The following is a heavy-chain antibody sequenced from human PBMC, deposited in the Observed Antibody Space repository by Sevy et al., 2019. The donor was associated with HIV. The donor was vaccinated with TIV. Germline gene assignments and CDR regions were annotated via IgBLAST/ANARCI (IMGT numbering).Heavy chain of an antibody. V-gene: IGHV3-15*01. J-gene: IGHJ4*02. CDR3: TTDYYDSSGYSKFY. D-gene: IGHD3-22*01. CDR2: IKSKTDGGTT. Sequence: GGSLRLSCAASGFTFSNAWMIWVRQAPGKGLEWVGRIKSKTDGGTTDYAAPVKGRFTISRDDSKNTLYLQMNSLKTEDTAVYYCTTDYYDSSGYSKFYWGQGTLVTVSS. CDR1: GFTFSNAW.